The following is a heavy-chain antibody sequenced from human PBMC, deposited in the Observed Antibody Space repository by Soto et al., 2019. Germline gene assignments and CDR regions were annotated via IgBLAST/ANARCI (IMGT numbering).Heavy chain of an antibody. V-gene: IGHV3-23*01. CDR3: DPSKGFWFDP. D-gene: IGHD2-2*01. CDR2: VSGSGGST. CDR1: GLTFSSYA. J-gene: IGHJ5*02. Sequence: EVQLLESGGGLVQPGGPLRLSCAASGLTFSSYAMSWVRPAPGKGLEWVSAVSGSGGSTYYAVSVKGRFTISRDNSKNTLYLQMNSLRAEDTAVYYCDPSKGFWFDPWGQGTLVTVSS.